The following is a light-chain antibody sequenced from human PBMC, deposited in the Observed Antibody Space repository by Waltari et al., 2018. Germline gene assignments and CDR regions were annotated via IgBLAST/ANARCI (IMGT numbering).Light chain of an antibody. V-gene: IGKV4-1*01. CDR3: QQYYSTPQT. J-gene: IGKJ2*01. CDR1: QSVLHSSNNKNS. CDR2: WAS. Sequence: DIVMTQSPDSLAVSLGERATSNRKSSQSVLHSSNNKNSLGWYQQKPGQPPKLLIYWASTRESGVPDRFSGSGSGTDFTLTISSLQAEDVAVYYCQQYYSTPQTFGQGTKLEIK.